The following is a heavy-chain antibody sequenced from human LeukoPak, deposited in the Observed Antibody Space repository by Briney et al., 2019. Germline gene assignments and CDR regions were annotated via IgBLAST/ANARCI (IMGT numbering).Heavy chain of an antibody. Sequence: AGGSLRLSCAEPGFTFSSYGMHWVRQAPGKGLEWVAFIRYDGSNKYYADSVKGRFTISRDNSKNTLYLQMNSLRAEDTAVYYCAKGAPRIWSWEDYYYMDVWGKGTTVTISS. CDR3: AKGAPRIWSWEDYYYMDV. CDR2: IRYDGSNK. J-gene: IGHJ6*03. V-gene: IGHV3-30*02. CDR1: GFTFSSYG. D-gene: IGHD4/OR15-4a*01.